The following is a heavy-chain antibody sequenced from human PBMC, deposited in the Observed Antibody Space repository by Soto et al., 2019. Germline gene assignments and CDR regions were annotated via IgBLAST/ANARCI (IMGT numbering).Heavy chain of an antibody. V-gene: IGHV3-23*01. CDR1: RFTFSSYA. CDR2: VCGCGGRT. CDR3: AKESQVYSYFDY. D-gene: IGHD1-20*01. J-gene: IGHJ4*02. Sequence: EVQLLESGGGLVQPGGSLTLSCVASRFTFSSYAMTWVRQAPGKGLEWVSGVCGCGGRTYYADSVKGRFTISRDNSKNTLHLQRNSLRAEDTAVYYCAKESQVYSYFDYWGQGTLATVSS.